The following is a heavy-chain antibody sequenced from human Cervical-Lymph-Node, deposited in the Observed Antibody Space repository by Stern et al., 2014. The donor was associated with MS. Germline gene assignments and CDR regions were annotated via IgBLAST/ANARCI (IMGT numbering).Heavy chain of an antibody. CDR3: ARDVRLFDYASEDSSDY. D-gene: IGHD3-10*01. Sequence: QVQLQESGPGLVKPSQTLSLTCTVSGGSMNSGSSYWSWIRQHPGKGLEWIGYIYYTGSTSYNPSLKSRVTIAIDTSKSQFSLKLSSVTAADTAVYYCARDVRLFDYASEDSSDYWGQGTLVTVSS. CDR1: GGSMNSGSSY. CDR2: IYYTGST. V-gene: IGHV4-31*03. J-gene: IGHJ4*02.